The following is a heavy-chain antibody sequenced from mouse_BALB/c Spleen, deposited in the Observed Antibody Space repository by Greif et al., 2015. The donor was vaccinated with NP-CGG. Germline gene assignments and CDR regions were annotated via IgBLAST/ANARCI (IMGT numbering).Heavy chain of an antibody. CDR3: ASLNWWYFDV. CDR1: GFTFSSYA. CDR2: ISSGGSYT. J-gene: IGHJ1*01. V-gene: IGHV5-9-3*01. D-gene: IGHD1-3*01. Sequence: DVKLVESGGGLVKPGGSLKLSCAASGFTFSSYAMSWVRQTPEKRLEWVATISSGGSYTYYPDSEKGRFTISRDNAKNTLYLQMSSLRSEDTAMYYCASLNWWYFDVWGAGTTVTVSS.